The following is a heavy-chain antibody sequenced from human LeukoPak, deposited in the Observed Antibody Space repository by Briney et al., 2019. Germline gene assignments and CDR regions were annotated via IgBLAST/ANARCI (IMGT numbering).Heavy chain of an antibody. V-gene: IGHV1-69*04. CDR2: ISPIFDIA. Sequence: GASVKVSCKASGGTFSSYGIIWVRQAPGQGLEWMGRISPIFDIANYAQKFQGRVTITADTSTSTAYIELSSLRSEDTAIYYCAREFRQSNWNDGHWFDPWGQGTLVTVSS. D-gene: IGHD1-20*01. CDR3: AREFRQSNWNDGHWFDP. CDR1: GGTFSSYG. J-gene: IGHJ5*02.